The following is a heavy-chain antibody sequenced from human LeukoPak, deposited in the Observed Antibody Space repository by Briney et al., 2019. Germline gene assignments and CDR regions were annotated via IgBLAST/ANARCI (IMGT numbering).Heavy chain of an antibody. Sequence: PGGSLRLSCAASGFTFSSFALHWVRQAPGKGLEWVAVISYDGSNKYYADSVKGRFTISRDNSKNTLYLQVNSLRAEDTAVYYCARDKGDNWFDPWGQGTLVTVSS. J-gene: IGHJ5*02. CDR2: ISYDGSNK. V-gene: IGHV3-30*04. CDR3: ARDKGDNWFDP. CDR1: GFTFSSFA.